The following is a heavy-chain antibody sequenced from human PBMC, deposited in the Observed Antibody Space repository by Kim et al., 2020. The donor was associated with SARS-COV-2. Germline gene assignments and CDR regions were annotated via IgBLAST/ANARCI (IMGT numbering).Heavy chain of an antibody. Sequence: DSVTGRFTISRDNAKNSLYLQMNSLRAEDTAVYYCARGSSGSYYYYGMDVWGQGTTVTVSS. CDR3: ARGSSGSYYYYGMDV. J-gene: IGHJ6*02. V-gene: IGHV3-21*01. D-gene: IGHD1-26*01.